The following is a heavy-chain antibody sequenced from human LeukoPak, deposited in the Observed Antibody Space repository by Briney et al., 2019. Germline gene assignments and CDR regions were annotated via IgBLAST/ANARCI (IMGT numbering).Heavy chain of an antibody. CDR1: GFTFDDYA. CDR2: VSGSGGST. V-gene: IGHV3-23*01. D-gene: IGHD4-23*01. J-gene: IGHJ4*02. CDR3: AKDAHYGGNSFFDY. Sequence: GGSLRLSCAASGFTFDDYAMHWVRQPPGKGLEWVSAVSGSGGSTYYADSVKGRFTISRDNSKNTLYLQMNSPRAEDTAVYYCAKDAHYGGNSFFDYWGEGALVTVSS.